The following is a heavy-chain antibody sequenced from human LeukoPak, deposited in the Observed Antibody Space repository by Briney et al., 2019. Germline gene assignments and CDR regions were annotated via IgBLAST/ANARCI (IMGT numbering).Heavy chain of an antibody. J-gene: IGHJ4*02. CDR1: GGSFNYDAYC. D-gene: IGHD3-22*01. CDR2: TYEPLGP. V-gene: IGHV4-30-2*01. Sequence: PSQTLSLTCTVSGGSFNYDAYCWGWIRHAAGMALEWIVYTYEPLGPSYNPARKSRITISMDTSKRQLFLKLTSVTAAATAVYYCAACTSGSCYSGAPFAWWGQGTLVTVSS. CDR3: AACTSGSCYSGAPFAW.